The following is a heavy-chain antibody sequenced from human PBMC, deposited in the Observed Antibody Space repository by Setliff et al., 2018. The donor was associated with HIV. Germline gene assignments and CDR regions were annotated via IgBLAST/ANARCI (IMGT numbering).Heavy chain of an antibody. D-gene: IGHD3-10*01. CDR1: GGSISSGGFY. V-gene: IGHV4-31*02. J-gene: IGHJ4*02. Sequence: GGSISSGGFYWTWIRQHPGKGLEWIGYIYNTGSTYHSPSLESRVTISIDPSKNHFSLNLTSVTAADTAVYYCARVPSGLWFGKWGNWGQGTLVTVSS. CDR2: IYNTGST. CDR3: ARVPSGLWFGKWGN.